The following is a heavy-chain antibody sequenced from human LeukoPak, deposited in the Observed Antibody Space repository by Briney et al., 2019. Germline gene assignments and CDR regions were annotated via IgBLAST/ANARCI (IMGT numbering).Heavy chain of an antibody. J-gene: IGHJ4*02. CDR2: VLPDGRTK. CDR1: GFTFSDYG. D-gene: IGHD6-13*01. Sequence: GRSLRLSCAASGFTFSDYGMHWVRQAPGKGLEWVAFVLPDGRTKYYADSVKGRFAISRDDSKNTVDLEMNSLRVEDTAVYYCVRDGDSSSWNFDYWGQGSLVTASS. CDR3: VRDGDSSSWNFDY. V-gene: IGHV3-33*01.